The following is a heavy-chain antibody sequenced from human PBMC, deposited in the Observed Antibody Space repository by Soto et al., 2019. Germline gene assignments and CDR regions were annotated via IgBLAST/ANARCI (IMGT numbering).Heavy chain of an antibody. CDR2: IWYDGSNK. Sequence: QVQLVESGGGVVQPGRSLRLSCAASGFTFSSYGMHWVRQAPGKGLEWVAVIWYDGSNKYYADSVKGRFTISRDNSKNTLYLQMNSLRAEDTAVYYCARDQPRYCSGGSCYIGYWGQGTLVTVSS. D-gene: IGHD2-15*01. CDR3: ARDQPRYCSGGSCYIGY. CDR1: GFTFSSYG. J-gene: IGHJ4*02. V-gene: IGHV3-33*01.